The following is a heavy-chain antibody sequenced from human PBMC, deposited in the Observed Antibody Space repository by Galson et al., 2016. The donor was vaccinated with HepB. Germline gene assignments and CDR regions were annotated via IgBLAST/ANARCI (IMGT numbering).Heavy chain of an antibody. V-gene: IGHV1-69*13. CDR2: IIPMFQTP. J-gene: IGHJ5*01. CDR1: GGTFRNSA. D-gene: IGHD6-19*01. Sequence: SVKVSCKASGGTFRNSAFAWVRQGPGQGLEWMGGIIPMFQTPNYAQKFQGRFSITADESATTVYMELNNLTSEDTAVYYCAKRARLAVEGLVWFDSWGRGTQVTVSS. CDR3: AKRARLAVEGLVWFDS.